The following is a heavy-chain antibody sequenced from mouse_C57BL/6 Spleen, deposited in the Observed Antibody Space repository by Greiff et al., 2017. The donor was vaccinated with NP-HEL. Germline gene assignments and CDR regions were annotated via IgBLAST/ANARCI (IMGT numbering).Heavy chain of an antibody. CDR2: IDPSDSYT. D-gene: IGHD2-3*01. V-gene: IGHV1-69*01. J-gene: IGHJ2*01. Sequence: QVQLQQSGAELVMPGASVKLSCKASGYTFTSYWMHWVKQRPGQGLEWIGEIDPSDSYTNYNQKFKGKSTLTVDKSSSTAYMQLSSLTSEDSAVYYCARWLLRFDYWGQGTTLTVSS. CDR3: ARWLLRFDY. CDR1: GYTFTSYW.